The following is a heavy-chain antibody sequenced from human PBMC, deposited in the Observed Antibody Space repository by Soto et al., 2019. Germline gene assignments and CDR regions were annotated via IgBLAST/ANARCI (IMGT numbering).Heavy chain of an antibody. J-gene: IGHJ4*02. Sequence: EVQLLESGGGLVQPGGSLRLSCAASGFTFSSYAMSWVRQAPGKGLEWVPAISGSGGSTYYADSVKGRFTISRDNSKNTLYLQMNSLRAEDTAVYYCAKRYYDSSGYYYASSAPPIDYWGQGTLVTVSS. V-gene: IGHV3-23*01. D-gene: IGHD3-22*01. CDR1: GFTFSSYA. CDR2: ISGSGGST. CDR3: AKRYYDSSGYYYASSAPPIDY.